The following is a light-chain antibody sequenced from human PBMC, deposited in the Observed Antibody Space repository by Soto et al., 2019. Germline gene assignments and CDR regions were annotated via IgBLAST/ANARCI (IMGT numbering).Light chain of an antibody. Sequence: EIVLRQSPGILSLSPGERATLSCRASESISSKFLAWYQQKPGQAPRLLIYGASSRATGIPDRFSGSGSGTDFTLTISRLEPEDFAVYYCQQYGSSPRSWTFGQGTKVDIK. CDR2: GAS. V-gene: IGKV3-20*01. J-gene: IGKJ1*01. CDR3: QQYGSSPRSWT. CDR1: ESISSKF.